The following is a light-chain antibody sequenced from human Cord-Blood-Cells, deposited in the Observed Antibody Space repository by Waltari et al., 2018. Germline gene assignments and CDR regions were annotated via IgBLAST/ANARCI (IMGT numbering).Light chain of an antibody. CDR3: CSYAGSYTF. V-gene: IGLV2-11*01. J-gene: IGLJ1*01. CDR1: SSAVGGYNY. CDR2: DVS. Sequence: QSALTQPRSVSGSPGQSVTISCTGTSSAVGGYNYVSWYQQHPGKAPQLMIYDVSKRPSAVPDRFSGSKSGNTASLTISGLQAEDEADYYCCSYAGSYTFFGTGTKVTVL.